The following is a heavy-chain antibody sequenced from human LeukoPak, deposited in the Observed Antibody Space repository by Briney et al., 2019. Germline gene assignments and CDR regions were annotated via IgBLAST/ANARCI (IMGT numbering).Heavy chain of an antibody. CDR1: GGSISRSGYY. D-gene: IGHD5-18*01. V-gene: IGHV4-39*07. Sequence: SETLSLTCTVSGGSISRSGYYWGWIRQPPGKGPEWIGSIFQSGSTYYNPSLKSRVTISVDTSKNQFSLKLSSVTAADTAVYYCARGQKAYSYGYFYENRFDYWGQGTLVTVSS. CDR3: ARGQKAYSYGYFYENRFDY. CDR2: IFQSGST. J-gene: IGHJ4*02.